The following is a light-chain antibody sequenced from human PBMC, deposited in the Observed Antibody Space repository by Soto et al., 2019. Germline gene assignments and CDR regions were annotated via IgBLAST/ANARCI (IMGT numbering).Light chain of an antibody. J-gene: IGKJ1*01. Sequence: EIVLTPSPGTLSLSPGERATLSCRASQSVSSSYLAWYQQKPGQAPRLLINGASSRATGIPDRFSGSGSGTDFTLTISRLEPEDFAVYYCQQYGSSRETFGQGTKVDIK. V-gene: IGKV3-20*01. CDR2: GAS. CDR1: QSVSSSY. CDR3: QQYGSSRET.